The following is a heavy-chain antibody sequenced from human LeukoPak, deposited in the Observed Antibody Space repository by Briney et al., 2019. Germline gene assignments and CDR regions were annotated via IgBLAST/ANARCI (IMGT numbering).Heavy chain of an antibody. CDR1: GFTSSDYY. D-gene: IGHD5-12*01. CDR3: ARARMFSGYDLDY. J-gene: IGHJ4*02. Sequence: PGGSLRLSCEASGFTSSDYYMDWVRQAPGKGLEWVGRSRNKAKSYSTEYAASVKGRFTISRDESKNSLYLQMNSLKTEDTAVYYCARARMFSGYDLDYWGQGTLVTVSS. V-gene: IGHV3-72*01. CDR2: SRNKAKSYST.